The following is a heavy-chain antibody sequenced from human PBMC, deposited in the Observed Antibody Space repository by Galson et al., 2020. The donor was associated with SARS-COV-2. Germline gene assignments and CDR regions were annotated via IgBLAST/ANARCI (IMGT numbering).Heavy chain of an antibody. D-gene: IGHD6-13*01. Sequence: QAGGSLRLSCAASGFTFSSYGMHWVRQAPGKGLEWVAVISYDGSNKYYADSVKGRFTISRDNSKNTLYLQMNSLRAEDTAVYYCAAAGNVFYYGMDVWGQGTTVTVSS. CDR2: ISYDGSNK. CDR1: GFTFSSYG. CDR3: AAAGNVFYYGMDV. J-gene: IGHJ6*02. V-gene: IGHV3-30*03.